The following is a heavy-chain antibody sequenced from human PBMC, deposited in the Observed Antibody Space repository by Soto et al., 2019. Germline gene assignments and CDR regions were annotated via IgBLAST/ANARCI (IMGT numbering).Heavy chain of an antibody. CDR2: ISRYGDIT. CDR1: GFTFNIYA. Sequence: EVQLLESGGDLIQPGGSLRLSCAASGFTFNIYAMTWVRQAPGKGLEWVSAISRYGDITYYADSVEGRFSISRVNSKNTLYLQMNSLRAEDTAVYYCAKDRYLDHDSRGYLFDNWGQGTLVTVSS. V-gene: IGHV3-23*01. CDR3: AKDRYLDHDSRGYLFDN. D-gene: IGHD3-22*01. J-gene: IGHJ4*02.